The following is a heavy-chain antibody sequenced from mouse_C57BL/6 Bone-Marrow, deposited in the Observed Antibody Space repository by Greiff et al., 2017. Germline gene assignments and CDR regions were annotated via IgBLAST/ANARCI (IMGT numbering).Heavy chain of an antibody. Sequence: VKLQQPGAELVKPGASVKLSCKASGYTFTSYWLHLVKQRPGQGLVWIGMIHPNSGSTNYNEKFKNKATLTVDKSSSTAYMQLSSLTSEDSAVYYCARWGLRRDWYFDVWGTGTTVTVSS. V-gene: IGHV1-64*01. CDR2: IHPNSGST. D-gene: IGHD2-4*01. CDR3: ARWGLRRDWYFDV. CDR1: GYTFTSYW. J-gene: IGHJ1*03.